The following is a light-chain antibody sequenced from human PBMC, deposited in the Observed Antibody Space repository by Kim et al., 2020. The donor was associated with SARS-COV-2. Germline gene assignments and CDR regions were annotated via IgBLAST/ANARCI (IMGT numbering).Light chain of an antibody. CDR1: SGNIASNF. V-gene: IGLV6-57*01. CDR3: QSYDATNQV. CDR2: EDY. J-gene: IGLJ3*02. Sequence: GKPVTISCTRSSGNIASNFVQWYQQRPGSSPTIVIYEDYQSPSGVPDRFAGSIDRSANSASLTISGLKPEDEADYYCQSYDATNQVFGGGTQLTVL.